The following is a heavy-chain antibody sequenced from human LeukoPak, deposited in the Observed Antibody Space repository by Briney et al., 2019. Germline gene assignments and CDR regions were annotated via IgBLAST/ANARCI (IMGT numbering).Heavy chain of an antibody. D-gene: IGHD3-22*01. Sequence: GGSLRLSCVASGFTFSTHWVSWVRQAPGKGLEWVANIKEDGSTTDYVDSVKGRFTISRDNAKNPVFLQMNSLRAEDTAVYYCAPQTMILVLGGQGTLVTVSS. V-gene: IGHV3-7*01. CDR2: IKEDGSTT. CDR1: GFTFSTHW. CDR3: APQTMILVL. J-gene: IGHJ4*02.